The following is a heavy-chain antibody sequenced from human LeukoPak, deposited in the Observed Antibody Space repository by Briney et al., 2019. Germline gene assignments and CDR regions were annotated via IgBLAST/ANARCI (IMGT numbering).Heavy chain of an antibody. V-gene: IGHV1-69*04. Sequence: SVKVSCKASGGTFSSYAISWVRQAPGQGLEWMGRIIPILGIANYAQKFQGRVTITADKSTSTAYMELSSLRSEDTAVYYCARVGVPAYYYDSSGYPPDYWGQGTLVTVSS. CDR3: ARVGVPAYYYDSSGYPPDY. CDR2: IIPILGIA. J-gene: IGHJ4*02. CDR1: GGTFSSYA. D-gene: IGHD3-22*01.